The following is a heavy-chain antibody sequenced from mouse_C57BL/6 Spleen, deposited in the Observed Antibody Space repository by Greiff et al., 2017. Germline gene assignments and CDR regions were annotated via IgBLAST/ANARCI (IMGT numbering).Heavy chain of an antibody. D-gene: IGHD2-3*01. J-gene: IGHJ4*01. Sequence: DVMLVESGGGLVKPGGSLKLSCAASGFTFSDYGMHCVRQAPEKGLEWVAYISSGSSTIYYADTVKGRFTISRDNAKNTLFLQMTSLRSEDTAMYYCARDGYYVGDYWGQGTSVTVSS. CDR1: GFTFSDYG. CDR2: ISSGSSTI. CDR3: ARDGYYVGDY. V-gene: IGHV5-17*01.